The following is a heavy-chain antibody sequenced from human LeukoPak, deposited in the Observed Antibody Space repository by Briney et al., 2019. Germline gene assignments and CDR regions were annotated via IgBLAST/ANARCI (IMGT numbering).Heavy chain of an antibody. CDR3: AKDRGLRSAWVQY. D-gene: IGHD4-17*01. CDR1: GFTFSSYG. Sequence: GRSLRLSCAASGFTFSSYGMHWVRQAPGKGLECVALISYDGSHKNYVDSVKGRFTISRDNSRNTLYLQMNSLRGEDTAVYYCAKDRGLRSAWVQYWGQGTLVTVSS. J-gene: IGHJ4*02. CDR2: ISYDGSHK. V-gene: IGHV3-30*18.